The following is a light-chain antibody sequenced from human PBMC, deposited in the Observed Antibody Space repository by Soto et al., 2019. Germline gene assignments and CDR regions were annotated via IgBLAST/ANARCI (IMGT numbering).Light chain of an antibody. CDR3: SSYTNVI. CDR1: SSDVGGYNY. V-gene: IGLV2-14*01. J-gene: IGLJ2*01. Sequence: QSALTQPASVSGSPGQSITISCTGVSSDVGGYNYVSWYQHHPGKAPKLIIYDVSNRPSGVSNRFSGSESGNTASLTIAGLQAEDEAEYYCSSYTNVIFGGGTKVTVL. CDR2: DVS.